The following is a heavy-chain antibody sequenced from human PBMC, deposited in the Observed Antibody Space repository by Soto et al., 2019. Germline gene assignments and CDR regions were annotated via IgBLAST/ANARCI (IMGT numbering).Heavy chain of an antibody. CDR3: ARIHVDTAMVTPFFDY. V-gene: IGHV2-70*11. J-gene: IGHJ4*02. D-gene: IGHD5-18*01. Sequence: SGPTLVNPTQTLTLTCTFSGFSLSTSGMCVSWIRQPPGKALEWLARIDWDDDKYYSTSLKTRLTISKDTSKNQVVLTMTNMDPVDTATYYCARIHVDTAMVTPFFDYWGQGTLVTVYS. CDR1: GFSLSTSGMC. CDR2: IDWDDDK.